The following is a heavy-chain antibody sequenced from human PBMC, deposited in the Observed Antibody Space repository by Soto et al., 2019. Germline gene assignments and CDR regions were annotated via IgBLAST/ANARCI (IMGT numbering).Heavy chain of an antibody. CDR2: MNPNSGNT. J-gene: IGHJ3*02. CDR3: ARDPALEYYYDSSGVTNDGDAFDI. D-gene: IGHD3-22*01. CDR1: GYTFTSYD. Sequence: ASVKVSCKASGYTFTSYDINWVRQATGQGLEWMGWMNPNSGNTGYAQKFQGRVTITADKSTSTAYMELSSLRSEDTAVYYCARDPALEYYYDSSGVTNDGDAFDIWGQGXMVTV. V-gene: IGHV1-8*01.